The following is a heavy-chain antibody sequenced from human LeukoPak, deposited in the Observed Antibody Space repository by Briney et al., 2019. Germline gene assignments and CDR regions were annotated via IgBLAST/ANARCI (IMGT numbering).Heavy chain of an antibody. V-gene: IGHV3-30*04. CDR1: GFTFSSYA. CDR3: ARARSSGWSCGDY. Sequence: GGSLRLSCAASGFTFSSYAMHWVRQAPGKGLEWVALISYDGSNKYYADSVKGRFTISRDNSKNTLYLQMNSLRTEDTAVYYCARARSSGWSCGDYWGQGTPVTVSS. CDR2: ISYDGSNK. D-gene: IGHD6-19*01. J-gene: IGHJ4*02.